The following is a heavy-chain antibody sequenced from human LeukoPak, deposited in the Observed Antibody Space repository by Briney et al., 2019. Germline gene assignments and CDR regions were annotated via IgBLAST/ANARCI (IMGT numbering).Heavy chain of an antibody. CDR3: VKDLLQWYKFDS. Sequence: GGSLRLSCTASGFTFRSYGIHWVRQAPGKGLEWVSFVRYDGKNQYYADSVKGRFNVSRDNSKKTVSLQMHSLRREDTAVYYCVKDLLQWYKFDSWGQGTLVIVSS. CDR2: VRYDGKNQ. J-gene: IGHJ4*02. CDR1: GFTFRSYG. V-gene: IGHV3-30*02. D-gene: IGHD4-23*01.